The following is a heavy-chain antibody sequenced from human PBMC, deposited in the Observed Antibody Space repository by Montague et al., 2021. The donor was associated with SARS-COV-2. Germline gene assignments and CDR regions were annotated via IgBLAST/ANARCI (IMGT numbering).Heavy chain of an antibody. CDR3: AVNSNYYYYYGMDV. J-gene: IGHJ6*02. V-gene: IGHV4-38-2*02. D-gene: IGHD4-11*01. CDR1: GYSISSGYY. Sequence: SETLSLTCTVSGYSISSGYYWGWIRQPPGEGLEWIGSIYHSGSTYYNPSLKSRVTISVDTSKNRFSLKLSSVTAADTAVYYCAVNSNYYYYYGMDVWGQGTTVTVSS. CDR2: IYHSGST.